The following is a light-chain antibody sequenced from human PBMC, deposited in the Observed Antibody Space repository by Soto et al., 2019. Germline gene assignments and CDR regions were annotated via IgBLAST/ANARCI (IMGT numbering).Light chain of an antibody. J-gene: IGKJ1*01. Sequence: AIQMTQSPSSLSASVGDRVTITCRASEDIRRDLGWYQQKPGKAPQVLIYGGTYLQSVVPSRFSGYGSGTDFTLTITSLQPEDFATYYCLQDFIYPRTFGQGTKVEIK. CDR2: GGT. V-gene: IGKV1-6*01. CDR3: LQDFIYPRT. CDR1: EDIRRD.